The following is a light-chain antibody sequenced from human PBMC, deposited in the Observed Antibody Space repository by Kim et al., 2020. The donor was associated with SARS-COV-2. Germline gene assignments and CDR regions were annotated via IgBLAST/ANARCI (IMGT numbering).Light chain of an antibody. CDR1: QDISNY. J-gene: IGKJ1*01. CDR3: QQYVNLTWT. CDR2: DAS. V-gene: IGKV1-33*01. Sequence: DIQMTQSPSSLSASVGDRVTITCQASQDISNYLNWYQQKPGKAPKLLIYDASNLETGVPSRFSGSGSGTDFTFTISSLQPEDIATYYCQQYVNLTWTFGQGTKVDIK.